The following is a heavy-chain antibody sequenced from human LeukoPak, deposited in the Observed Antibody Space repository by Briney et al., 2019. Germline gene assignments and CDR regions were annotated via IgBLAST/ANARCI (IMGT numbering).Heavy chain of an antibody. CDR1: GFTFSSYA. D-gene: IGHD6-13*01. V-gene: IGHV3-30*18. J-gene: IGHJ4*02. CDR2: ISSDGGDK. Sequence: GGSLRLSCAASGFTFSSYAMSWVRQAPGKGLEWVAVISSDGGDKYSADSVKGRFTISRDNSKNTLYLQMNSLRAEDTAVYYCAKDHDRAAAAYYFDSWGQGTLVTVSS. CDR3: AKDHDRAAAAYYFDS.